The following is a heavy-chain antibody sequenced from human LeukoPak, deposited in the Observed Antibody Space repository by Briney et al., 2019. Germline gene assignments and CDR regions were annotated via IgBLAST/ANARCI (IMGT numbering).Heavy chain of an antibody. CDR2: IKQDGSEK. V-gene: IGHV3-7*01. D-gene: IGHD3-3*01. J-gene: IGHJ6*03. CDR1: GFTFSSYW. CDR3: ARVEISTYYDFWSGYLYYYYMDV. Sequence: GGSLRLSCAASGFTFSSYWMSWVRQAPGKGLEWVANIKQDGSEKYYVDSVKGRFTISRDNAKNSLYLQMNSLRAEDTAVYYCARVEISTYYDFWSGYLYYYYMDVWGKGTTVTVSS.